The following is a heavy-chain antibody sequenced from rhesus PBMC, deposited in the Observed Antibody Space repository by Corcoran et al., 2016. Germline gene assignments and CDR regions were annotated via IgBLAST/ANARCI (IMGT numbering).Heavy chain of an antibody. J-gene: IGHJ4*01. CDR2: IYGSGRST. CDR1: GGSISSNY. CDR3: ARLSTVDY. Sequence: QVQLQESGPGLVKPLETLSLTCAVSGGSISSNYWSWFRQAPGKGLEWVGYIYGSGRSTNYNPSLKSRVTLSVDTSKNQLSLKLSSVTAADTAVYYCARLSTVDYWGQGVLVTVSS. V-gene: IGHV4S11*01. D-gene: IGHD2-15*01.